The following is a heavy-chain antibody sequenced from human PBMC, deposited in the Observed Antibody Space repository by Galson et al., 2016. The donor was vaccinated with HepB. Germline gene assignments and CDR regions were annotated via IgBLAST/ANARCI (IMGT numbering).Heavy chain of an antibody. CDR1: GFTFSDYG. D-gene: IGHD2-15*01. J-gene: IGHJ4*02. CDR3: ARDFGTPYCSGGYCYLDY. Sequence: SLRLSCAASGFTFSDYGMHWVRQAPGKGLEWVAVIWSDGSNKYYTDSVKGRFSISRDNSKNTVYLQMNSLRAEDTAVYYCARDFGTPYCSGGYCYLDYWGQGTLVTVSS. V-gene: IGHV3-33*01. CDR2: IWSDGSNK.